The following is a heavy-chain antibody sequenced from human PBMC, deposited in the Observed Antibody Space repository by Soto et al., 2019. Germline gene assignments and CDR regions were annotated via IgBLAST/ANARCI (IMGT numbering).Heavy chain of an antibody. CDR2: ISGDGSAT. Sequence: EVKLLESGGGLVQPGESLRLYCAASGFRFWTYSMSWVRQAPGKGLEWVSGISGDGSATSYADSLKGRFTVSRDNSKDTLFLQMNTLRVEDTAVYYCAKTRLYDNNDYHRDGFDVWGPGTAVTVS. CDR1: GFRFWTYS. J-gene: IGHJ3*01. V-gene: IGHV3-23*01. CDR3: AKTRLYDNNDYHRDGFDV. D-gene: IGHD5-12*01.